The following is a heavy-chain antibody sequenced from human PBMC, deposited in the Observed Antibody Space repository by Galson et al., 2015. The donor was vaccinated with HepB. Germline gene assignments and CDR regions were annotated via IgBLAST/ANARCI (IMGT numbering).Heavy chain of an antibody. V-gene: IGHV3-21*01. J-gene: IGHJ3*02. CDR1: GFTFSSYS. CDR3: ARDSSGQLGSNDAFDI. Sequence: SLRLSCAASGFTFSSYSMNWVRQAPGKGLEWVSSISSSSSYIYYADSVKGRFTISRDNAKNSLYLQMNSLRAEDTAVYYCARDSSGQLGSNDAFDIWGQGTMVTVSS. D-gene: IGHD3-22*01. CDR2: ISSSSSYI.